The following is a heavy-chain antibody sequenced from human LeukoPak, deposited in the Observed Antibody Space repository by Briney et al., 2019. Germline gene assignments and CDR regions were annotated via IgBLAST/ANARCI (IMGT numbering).Heavy chain of an antibody. V-gene: IGHV3-72*01. D-gene: IGHD3-22*01. CDR3: ARGGYYDSSGYPVDY. CDR1: GFTFSDRY. CDR2: TRNKANSYTT. J-gene: IGHJ4*02. Sequence: GGSLRLSCAASGFTFSDRYMDWVRQAPGKGLEWVGRTRNKANSYTTEYAASVKGRFTISRDDSKNSLYLQMNSLKTEDTAVYYCARGGYYDSSGYPVDYWGQGTLVTVSS.